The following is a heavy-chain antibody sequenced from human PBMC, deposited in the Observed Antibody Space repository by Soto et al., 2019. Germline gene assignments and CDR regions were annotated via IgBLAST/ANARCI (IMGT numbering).Heavy chain of an antibody. CDR2: IYPGDSDT. Sequence: GESLKISCKGAGYSFTSYWIGWVRQMLGKGLEWMGIIYPGDSDTRYSPSFQGQVTISADKSISTAYLQWSSLKASDTAMYYCARRLGDGYNFFCAYDIWSQGTMVTVSS. CDR3: ARRLGDGYNFFCAYDI. D-gene: IGHD5-12*01. J-gene: IGHJ3*02. CDR1: GYSFTSYW. V-gene: IGHV5-51*01.